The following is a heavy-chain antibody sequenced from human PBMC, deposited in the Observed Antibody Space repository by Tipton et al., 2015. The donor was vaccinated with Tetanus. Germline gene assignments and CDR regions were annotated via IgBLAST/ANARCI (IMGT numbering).Heavy chain of an antibody. Sequence: QVQLVQSGAEVKRPGASVKVSCKASGYTFTSYDINWVRQATGQGLEWMGWMNPNSGNTGYAQKFQGRVTMTRNTSISTAYMELSSLRSEDTAVYYCARFPMGEYSSSLDYWGQGTLVTVSS. V-gene: IGHV1-8*01. CDR3: ARFPMGEYSSSLDY. CDR2: MNPNSGNT. D-gene: IGHD6-6*01. CDR1: GYTFTSYD. J-gene: IGHJ4*02.